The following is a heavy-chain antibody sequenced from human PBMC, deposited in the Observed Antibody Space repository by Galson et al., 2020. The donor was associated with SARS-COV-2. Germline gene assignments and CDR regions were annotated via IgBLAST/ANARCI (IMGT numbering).Heavy chain of an antibody. Sequence: GGSLRLSCAASGFTFSSYAMSWVRQAPGKGLEWVSAISGSGGSTYYADSVKGRFTISRDNSKNTLYLQMNSLRAEDTAVYYCAKDYDFWSGKNYGMDVWGQGTTVTVSS. CDR1: GFTFSSYA. CDR2: ISGSGGST. V-gene: IGHV3-23*01. D-gene: IGHD3-3*01. J-gene: IGHJ6*02. CDR3: AKDYDFWSGKNYGMDV.